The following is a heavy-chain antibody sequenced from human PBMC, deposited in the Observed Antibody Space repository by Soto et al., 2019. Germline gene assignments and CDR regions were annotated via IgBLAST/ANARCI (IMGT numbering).Heavy chain of an antibody. CDR2: IYYSGST. D-gene: IGHD2-8*01. V-gene: IGHV4-59*01. CDR1: GGSISSYY. J-gene: IGHJ4*02. Sequence: SETLSLTCTVSGGSISSYYWSWIRQPPGKGLEWIGYIYYSGSTNYNPSLKSRVTISVDTSKNQFSLKLSSVTAADTAVYYCARGVYYFDYWGQGTLVTVCS. CDR3: ARGVYYFDY.